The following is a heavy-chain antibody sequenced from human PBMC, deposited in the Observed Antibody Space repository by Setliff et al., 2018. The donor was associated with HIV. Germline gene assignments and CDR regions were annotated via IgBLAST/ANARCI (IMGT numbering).Heavy chain of an antibody. V-gene: IGHV4-61*08. CDR3: ARDPPGYGDSNDY. Sequence: SETLSLTCTVSGDSISSDDHYWSWIRQTPGKGLEWIGYIFNTGSTNYNPSLKSRLTISVDTSKNQFSLKLRSVTAADTAVYYCARDPPGYGDSNDYWGQGTLVTVSS. CDR1: GDSISSDDHY. D-gene: IGHD4-17*01. J-gene: IGHJ4*02. CDR2: IFNTGST.